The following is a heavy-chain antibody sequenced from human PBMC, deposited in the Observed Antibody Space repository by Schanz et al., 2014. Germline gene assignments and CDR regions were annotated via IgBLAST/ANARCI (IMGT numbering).Heavy chain of an antibody. J-gene: IGHJ6*02. CDR1: GFTFSNFA. D-gene: IGHD6-13*01. CDR3: ARERQQLVRWYYYYGMDV. V-gene: IGHV3-30*04. CDR2: ISYDGRSK. Sequence: QVQLVESGGGVVQPGRSLRLSCAASGFTFSNFAIHWVRQAPGKGLEWVAVISYDGRSKDYADSVKGRFTISRDNSKNTLYLQMNSLRTEDTAVYYCARERQQLVRWYYYYGMDVGGQGTTVTVSS.